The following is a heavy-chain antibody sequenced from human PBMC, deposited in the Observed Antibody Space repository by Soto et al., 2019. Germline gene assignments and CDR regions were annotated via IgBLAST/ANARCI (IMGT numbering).Heavy chain of an antibody. CDR2: IYPGDSDT. CDR3: AASIFYYGMDV. V-gene: IGHV5-51*01. Sequence: GESLKISCKGSGYTFTNYWIGWVRQMPGKGLEWMGIIYPGDSDTKYNPSFQGQVTISADKSITTTYLQWSSLEASDTAIYYCAASIFYYGMDVWGQGTTVTVSS. CDR1: GYTFTNYW. J-gene: IGHJ6*02.